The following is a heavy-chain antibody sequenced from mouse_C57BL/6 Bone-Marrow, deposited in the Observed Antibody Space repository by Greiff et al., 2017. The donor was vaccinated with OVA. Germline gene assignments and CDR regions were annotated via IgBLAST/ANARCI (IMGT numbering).Heavy chain of an antibody. CDR1: GFNIKDDY. CDR3: TTGDGYYEAMDY. Sequence: VQLQQSGAELVRPGASVKLSCTASGFNIKDDYMHWVKQRPEQGLEWIGWIDPENGDTEYASKFQGKATITADTSSNTAYLQLSSLTSEDTAVDDCTTGDGYYEAMDYWGQGTSVTVSS. J-gene: IGHJ4*01. D-gene: IGHD2-3*01. CDR2: IDPENGDT. V-gene: IGHV14-4*01.